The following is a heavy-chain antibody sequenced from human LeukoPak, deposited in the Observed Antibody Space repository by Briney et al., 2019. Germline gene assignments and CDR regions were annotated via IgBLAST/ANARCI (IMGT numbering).Heavy chain of an antibody. D-gene: IGHD4-17*01. CDR1: GFTFSSYA. V-gene: IGHV3-30-3*01. CDR2: ISYDGSNK. J-gene: IGHJ4*02. Sequence: PGRSLRLSCAASGFTFSSYAMHWVRQAPGKGLEWVAVISYDGSNKYYADSVKGRFTISRDNSKNTLYLQMNSLRAEDTAVYYCARAYGDYGYFDYWGQGTLVTVSS. CDR3: ARAYGDYGYFDY.